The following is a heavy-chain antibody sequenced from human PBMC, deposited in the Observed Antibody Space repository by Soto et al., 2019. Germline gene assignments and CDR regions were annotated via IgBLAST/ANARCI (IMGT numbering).Heavy chain of an antibody. Sequence: ESLTISVTSSGYTFTGNWIGWVRQMPGKGLEWMGIIFPIDSDTRYSPSSQGQVTISADNSISTAYLQWSSLKASDTAIYYCATPGGRDFNAFDVWGQGTMVTV. V-gene: IGHV5-51*01. D-gene: IGHD2-21*02. J-gene: IGHJ3*01. CDR1: GYTFTGNW. CDR2: IFPIDSDT. CDR3: ATPGGRDFNAFDV.